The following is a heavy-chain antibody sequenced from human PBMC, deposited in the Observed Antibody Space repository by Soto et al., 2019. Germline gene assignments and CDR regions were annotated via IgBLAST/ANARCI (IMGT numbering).Heavy chain of an antibody. D-gene: IGHD2-15*01. CDR3: ARDPLVVAIDY. J-gene: IGHJ4*02. Sequence: GGSLRLSCAASGFTFSNFWMHWVRQAPGKGLLWVSRINSDGSDTIYADSVKGRFTISRDNAKNTLYLQMNSLSAEDTAVYYCARDPLVVAIDYWGQGTLVTVSS. V-gene: IGHV3-74*01. CDR1: GFTFSNFW. CDR2: INSDGSDT.